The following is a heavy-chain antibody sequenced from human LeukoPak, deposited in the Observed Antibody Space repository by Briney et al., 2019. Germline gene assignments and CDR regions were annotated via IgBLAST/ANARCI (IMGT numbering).Heavy chain of an antibody. V-gene: IGHV4-34*01. D-gene: IGHD2-2*01. Sequence: SETLSLTCAVYGGSFSGYYWSWIRQPPGKGLEWIGEINHSGSTNYNPSLKSRVTISVDTSKNQFSLKLSSVTAADTAVYYCARGSVPAAMSLDCWGQGTLVIVSS. J-gene: IGHJ4*02. CDR3: ARGSVPAAMSLDC. CDR1: GGSFSGYY. CDR2: INHSGST.